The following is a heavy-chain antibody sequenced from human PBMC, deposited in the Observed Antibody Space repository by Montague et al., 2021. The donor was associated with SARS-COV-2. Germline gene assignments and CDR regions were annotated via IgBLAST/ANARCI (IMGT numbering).Heavy chain of an antibody. CDR3: ARHANWDWYYFDN. V-gene: IGHV4-59*08. D-gene: IGHD7-27*01. Sequence: KYNPSLKSRVTISVDTSKKRFSLKLSSVTAVDTAVDYCARHANWDWYYFDNWRQWTLVTVLS. J-gene: IGHJ4*02.